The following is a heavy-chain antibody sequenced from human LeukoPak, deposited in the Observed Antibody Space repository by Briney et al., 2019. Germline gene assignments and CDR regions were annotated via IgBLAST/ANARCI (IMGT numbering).Heavy chain of an antibody. V-gene: IGHV1-24*01. J-gene: IGHJ6*03. Sequence: ASVKVSCKVSGYTLTELSMHWVRQAPGKGLEWMGGFDPEDGETIYAQKFQGRVTMTEDTSTDTAYMEVSSLRSEDTAVYYCARGGRAVAEGYYYYYMDVWGKGTTVTISS. CDR2: FDPEDGET. CDR3: ARGGRAVAEGYYYYYMDV. D-gene: IGHD6-19*01. CDR1: GYTLTELS.